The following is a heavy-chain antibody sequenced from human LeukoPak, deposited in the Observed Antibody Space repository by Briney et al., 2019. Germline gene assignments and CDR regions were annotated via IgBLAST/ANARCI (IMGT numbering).Heavy chain of an antibody. D-gene: IGHD6-19*01. CDR1: GFSFSSGYY. J-gene: IGHJ3*02. CDR2: INHSGNT. CDR3: ARRMAGATTDASDI. V-gene: IGHV4-38-2*01. Sequence: SETLSLTCAVSGFSFSSGYYGGWIRQPPGKGLEWIGTINHSGNTFYNPSPKSRVTTSVDTSKNQFSLRLSSVTAADTAVYYCARRMAGATTDASDIWGQGTMVTVSS.